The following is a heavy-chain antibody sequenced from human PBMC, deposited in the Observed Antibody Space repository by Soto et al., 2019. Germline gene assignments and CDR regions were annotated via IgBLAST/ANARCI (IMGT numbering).Heavy chain of an antibody. J-gene: IGHJ6*02. CDR3: ARDGQVAGIMTYYYYGMDV. Sequence: PGGSLRLSCAASGFTFSSYAMHWVRQAPGKGLEWVAVISYDGSNKYYADSVKGRFTISRDNSKNTLYLQMNSLRAEDTAVYYCARDGQVAGIMTYYYYGMDVWGQGTTVTVSS. CDR1: GFTFSSYA. V-gene: IGHV3-30-3*01. CDR2: ISYDGSNK. D-gene: IGHD6-19*01.